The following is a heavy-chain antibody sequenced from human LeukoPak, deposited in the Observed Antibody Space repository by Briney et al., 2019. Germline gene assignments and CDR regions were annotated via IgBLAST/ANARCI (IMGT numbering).Heavy chain of an antibody. Sequence: PSETLSLTCTVSGGSISSSSYYWGWIRQPPGKGLEWIGSIYYSGSTYYNPSLKSRVTISVDTSKNQFSLKLSSVTAADTAVYYCARDRVDIVVVPAAIGTGLYDYWGQGTLVTVSS. D-gene: IGHD2-2*01. CDR3: ARDRVDIVVVPAAIGTGLYDY. V-gene: IGHV4-39*02. CDR2: IYYSGST. CDR1: GGSISSSSYY. J-gene: IGHJ4*02.